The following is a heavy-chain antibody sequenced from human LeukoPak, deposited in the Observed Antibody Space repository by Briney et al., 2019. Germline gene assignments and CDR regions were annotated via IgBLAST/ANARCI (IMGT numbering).Heavy chain of an antibody. CDR3: ARYEPTKYYFDY. J-gene: IGHJ4*02. D-gene: IGHD1-14*01. CDR1: GGSISSSSYY. CDR2: IYHSGST. Sequence: PSETLSLTCTVSGGSISSSSYYWGWIRQPPGKGLEWIGEIYHSGSTNYNPSLKSRVTISVDKSKNQFSLKLSSVTAADTAVYYCARYEPTKYYFDYWGQGTLVTVSS. V-gene: IGHV4-39*07.